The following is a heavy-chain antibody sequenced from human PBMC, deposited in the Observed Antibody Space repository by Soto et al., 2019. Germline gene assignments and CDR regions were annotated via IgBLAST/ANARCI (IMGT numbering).Heavy chain of an antibody. CDR1: GYTFTTYG. CDR2: ISPYNGNT. Sequence: QVQLVQSGAEVKNPGASVKVSCKASGYTFTTYGISWVRQAPGQGLEWMGWISPYNGNTKYAQKLQGRVTMTTDTSTSTAYMELRSLRSDDTAVYFCAGDRHYGSGGANWFDPWGEGTLVTVSS. D-gene: IGHD3-10*01. CDR3: AGDRHYGSGGANWFDP. J-gene: IGHJ5*02. V-gene: IGHV1-18*01.